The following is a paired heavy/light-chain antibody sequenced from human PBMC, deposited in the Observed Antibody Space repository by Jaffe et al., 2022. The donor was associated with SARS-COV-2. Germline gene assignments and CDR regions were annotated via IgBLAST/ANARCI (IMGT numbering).Light chain of an antibody. CDR3: QQFDSLPFT. CDR1: HDITIS. Sequence: DIQMTQSPPSLSASVGDRVTITCQASHDITISLSWYQQRPGKAPKLLIYDASTLEAGVPTRFSGSGSGTDFSFTISSLQPEDFATYYCQQFDSLPFTFGPGTKVDIK. J-gene: IGKJ3*01. CDR2: DAS. V-gene: IGKV1-33*01.
Heavy chain of an antibody. CDR1: GGSIGGSNSNHY. J-gene: IGHJ6*02. D-gene: IGHD6-6*01. CDR2: IYYTGSA. CDR3: ARTPTTARRGRVTMGYYYRGMDV. V-gene: IGHV4-61*01. Sequence: QVQLQESGPGLVKPAETLSLTCTVSGGSIGGSNSNHYWSWIRQPPGKGLEWIGYIYYTGSANYNPSLESRVTISVDTSKNQFYLKVNSVTAADAALYYCARTPTTARRGRVTMGYYYRGMDVWVQGTTVTVSS.